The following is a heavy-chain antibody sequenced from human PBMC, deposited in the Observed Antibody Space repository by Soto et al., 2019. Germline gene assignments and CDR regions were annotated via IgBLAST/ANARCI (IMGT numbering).Heavy chain of an antibody. V-gene: IGHV1-69*13. Sequence: VKVSCKASGGTFSSYAISWVRQAPGQGLEWMGGIIPIFGTANYAQKFQGRVTITADESTSTAYMELSSLRSEDTAVYYCARNLVYDSSGYYYYFDYWGQGTLVTVSS. J-gene: IGHJ4*02. D-gene: IGHD3-22*01. CDR1: GGTFSSYA. CDR3: ARNLVYDSSGYYYYFDY. CDR2: IIPIFGTA.